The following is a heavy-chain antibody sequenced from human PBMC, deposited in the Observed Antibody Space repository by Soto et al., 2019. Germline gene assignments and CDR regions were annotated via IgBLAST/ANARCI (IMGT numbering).Heavy chain of an antibody. CDR1: GFTFSSYT. V-gene: IGHV3-21*01. J-gene: IGHJ6*01. CDR2: IGSVSSHI. D-gene: IGHD5-18*01. Sequence: EVQLVESGGGLVKPGGSMRLSCAASGFTFSSYTMNWVRQAPGKGLECVSSIGSVSSHIYDADAVKGRFTISRDNAKNSLYLQMNSLRAEDTAVYYCARESAMLGGDYYYYCMDVWGQGTTVTVSS. CDR3: ARESAMLGGDYYYYCMDV.